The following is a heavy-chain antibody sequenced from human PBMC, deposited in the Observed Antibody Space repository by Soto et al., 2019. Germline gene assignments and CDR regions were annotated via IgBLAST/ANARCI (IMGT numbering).Heavy chain of an antibody. Sequence: EVQLLESGGGLVQPGGSLRLSCAASGFTFSSYAMSWVRQAPGKGLEWVSAISGSGGSTYYADSVKGRFTISRDNSKNTLYLQMNSLRAEDTAVYYCANGAGYSSSWGYYYYYGMDVWGKGTTVTVSS. J-gene: IGHJ6*04. CDR1: GFTFSSYA. CDR3: ANGAGYSSSWGYYYYYGMDV. V-gene: IGHV3-23*01. D-gene: IGHD6-13*01. CDR2: ISGSGGST.